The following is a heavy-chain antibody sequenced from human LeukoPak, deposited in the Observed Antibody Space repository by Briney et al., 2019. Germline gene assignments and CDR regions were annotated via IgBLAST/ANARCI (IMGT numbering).Heavy chain of an antibody. V-gene: IGHV1-2*02. Sequence: GASVKVSCKASGYTFTGYYMHWVRQAPGQGLEWMGWINPNSGGTNYAQKFQGRVTMTRDTSISTAYMELSRLRSDDTAVYYCARGPIGLVRGVTDVYYYYYYMDVWGKGTTVTISS. CDR1: GYTFTGYY. CDR2: INPNSGGT. J-gene: IGHJ6*03. CDR3: ARGPIGLVRGVTDVYYYYYYMDV. D-gene: IGHD3-10*01.